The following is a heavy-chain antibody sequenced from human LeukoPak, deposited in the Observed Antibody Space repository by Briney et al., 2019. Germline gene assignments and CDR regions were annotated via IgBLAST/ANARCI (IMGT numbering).Heavy chain of an antibody. CDR2: SYYSGST. V-gene: IGHV4-31*03. Sequence: PSQTLSLTCTVSGCSISSGGYYWGWIRQHPGKGLEWIGYSYYSGSTYYNPSLKRRVTISLDTSKNQFSLKLSSVTAADTAVYYCARHGSHYSSIAANNWFDPWGQGTLVTVSS. CDR1: GCSISSGGYY. D-gene: IGHD6-6*01. CDR3: ARHGSHYSSIAANNWFDP. J-gene: IGHJ5*02.